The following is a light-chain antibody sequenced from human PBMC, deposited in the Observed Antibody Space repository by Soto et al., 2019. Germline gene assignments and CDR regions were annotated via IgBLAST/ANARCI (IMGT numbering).Light chain of an antibody. Sequence: SYELTQPPSVSVAPGKTASITCGGNNIGSKSVHWYQQKAGQAPVLVIYYDRNRPSGIPERFSAANSGNTATLTISRVEAGDEADYYCQVWDSSSDHAVFGGGTQLTVL. CDR2: YDR. CDR1: NIGSKS. CDR3: QVWDSSSDHAV. J-gene: IGLJ7*01. V-gene: IGLV3-21*04.